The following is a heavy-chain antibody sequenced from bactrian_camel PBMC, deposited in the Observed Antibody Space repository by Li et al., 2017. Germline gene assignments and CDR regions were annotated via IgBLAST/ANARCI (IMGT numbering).Heavy chain of an antibody. D-gene: IGHD2*01. CDR2: INRGVSVT. CDR3: AADAPAYYRGYRCTDNY. V-gene: IGHV3S31*01. CDR1: GFTFGSSA. Sequence: DVQLVESGGGLVQPGGSLRLSCVASGFTFGSSAMTWVRQAPGKGLEWVSVINRGVSVTSYSDSVKGRFTISRDNANDMLYLQMDSLKPEDTAMYYCAADAPAYYRGYRCTDNYWGRGTQVTVS. J-gene: IGHJ4*01.